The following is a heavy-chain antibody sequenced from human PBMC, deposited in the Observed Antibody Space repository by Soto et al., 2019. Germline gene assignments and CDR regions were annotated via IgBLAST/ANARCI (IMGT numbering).Heavy chain of an antibody. Sequence: EVQLLESGGGLVQPGGSLRLSCAASGFTFSSYAMSWVRQAPGKGLEWVSAISGSGGSTYYADSVKGRFTISRDNSKNTLYLQMNSLRAEDTAVYYCAKAPSSVSLYYYYYMDVWGKGTTVTVSS. CDR3: AKAPSSVSLYYYYYMDV. V-gene: IGHV3-23*01. D-gene: IGHD6-19*01. CDR1: GFTFSSYA. CDR2: ISGSGGST. J-gene: IGHJ6*03.